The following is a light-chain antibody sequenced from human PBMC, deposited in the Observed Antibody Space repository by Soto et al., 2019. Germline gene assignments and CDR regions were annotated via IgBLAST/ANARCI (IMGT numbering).Light chain of an antibody. Sequence: QSVLTQPASVSGSPGQSITISCTGTSSDVGAYNYVSWYQHHPGKVPRLMIFDVSNRPSGVSNRFSGSKSGNTASLTISGLEYEDEADYYCCSYSRSSPYVFGAGTKVXVL. CDR2: DVS. V-gene: IGLV2-14*03. CDR1: SSDVGAYNY. CDR3: CSYSRSSPYV. J-gene: IGLJ1*01.